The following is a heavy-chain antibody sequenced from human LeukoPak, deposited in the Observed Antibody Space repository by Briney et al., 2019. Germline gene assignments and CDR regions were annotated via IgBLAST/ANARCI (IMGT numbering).Heavy chain of an antibody. CDR3: ARFGGEGSDPYY. CDR2: INPNSGGT. Sequence: ASVKVSFKASGYTFTAYYMHWVRPAPGQGLEWMGWINPNSGGTNYAQKLQGRVTMTRDTSISTAYMELSRLRSDDTAVYYCARFGGEGSDPYYWGQGTLVTVSA. D-gene: IGHD3-10*01. CDR1: GYTFTAYY. J-gene: IGHJ4*02. V-gene: IGHV1-2*02.